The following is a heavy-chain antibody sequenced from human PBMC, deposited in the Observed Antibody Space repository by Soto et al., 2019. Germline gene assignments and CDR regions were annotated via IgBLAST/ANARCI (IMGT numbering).Heavy chain of an antibody. V-gene: IGHV3-33*01. J-gene: IGHJ4*02. D-gene: IGHD3-16*01. Sequence: QVQVVESGGGVVQPGRSLRLSCAASGFTFSTYGMHWVRQAPGKGLEWVALVWSDGSKKYYADSVKGRFTISRDNSKDRLHLQMNSLRAEDTAVYYCVRVFATYYFDLWGQGTLVTVST. CDR3: VRVFATYYFDL. CDR1: GFTFSTYG. CDR2: VWSDGSKK.